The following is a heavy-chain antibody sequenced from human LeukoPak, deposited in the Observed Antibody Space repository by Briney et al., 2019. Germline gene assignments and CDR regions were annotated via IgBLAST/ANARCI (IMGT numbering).Heavy chain of an antibody. D-gene: IGHD6-6*01. CDR2: INHSGST. Sequence: SETLSLTCAVYGGSLSGYYWSWIRQPPGKGLEWIGEINHSGSTNYNPSLKSRVTISVDTSKNQFSLKLSSVTAADTAVYCCARLGIAAHYYFDYWGQGTLVTVSS. J-gene: IGHJ4*02. CDR1: GGSLSGYY. V-gene: IGHV4-34*01. CDR3: ARLGIAAHYYFDY.